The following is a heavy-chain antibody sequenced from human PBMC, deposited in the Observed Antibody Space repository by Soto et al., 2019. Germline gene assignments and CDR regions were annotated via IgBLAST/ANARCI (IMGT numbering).Heavy chain of an antibody. Sequence: SETLSLTCTVAGGSLREFGHFWTWIRQRPGRGLEWIGYSTYTGVTYYSPSLQSRISISVDTSKNQFSLTLNSVTAADTAVYYCATDSGGPRLNRFDSWGHGTLVTVSS. V-gene: IGHV4-31*03. CDR2: STYTGVT. CDR3: ATDSGGPRLNRFDS. J-gene: IGHJ5*01. CDR1: GGSLREFGHF. D-gene: IGHD3-10*01.